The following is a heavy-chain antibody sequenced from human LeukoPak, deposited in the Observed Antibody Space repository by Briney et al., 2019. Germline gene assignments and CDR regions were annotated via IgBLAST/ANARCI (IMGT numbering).Heavy chain of an antibody. CDR2: IKQDGSEE. CDR3: TRHSRNNLYEY. V-gene: IGHV3-7*05. Sequence: GSLLLSCAASGFTFSTYSMNWVRQAPGRGLEWVAGIKQDGSEESYVDSVKGRFTISRDNARNSLYLQMNSLRAEDTAVYYCTRHSRNNLYEYWGQGTLVTVSS. D-gene: IGHD1/OR15-1a*01. CDR1: GFTFSTYS. J-gene: IGHJ4*02.